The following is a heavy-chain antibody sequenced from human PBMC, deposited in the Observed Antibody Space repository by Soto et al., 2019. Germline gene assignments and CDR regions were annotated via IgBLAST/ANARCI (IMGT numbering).Heavy chain of an antibody. CDR3: ARDRSFYDFWSGYPNWFDP. V-gene: IGHV1-3*01. CDR2: INAGNGNT. D-gene: IGHD3-3*01. J-gene: IGHJ5*02. Sequence: ASVKVSCKASGYTFTSYAMHWVRQAPGQRLEWMGWINAGNGNTKYSQKFQGRVTITRDTSASTAYMELSSLRSEDTAVYYCARDRSFYDFWSGYPNWFDPWGQGTLVTGSA. CDR1: GYTFTSYA.